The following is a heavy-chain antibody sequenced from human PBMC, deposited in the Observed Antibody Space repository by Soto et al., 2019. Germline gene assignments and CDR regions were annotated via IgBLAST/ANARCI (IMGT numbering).Heavy chain of an antibody. CDR1: GGSFSGYY. V-gene: IGHV4-34*01. J-gene: IGHJ4*02. D-gene: IGHD2-2*01. CDR3: AVGYCSSTSCCSN. CDR2: INHSGST. Sequence: PSETLSLTCAVYGGSFSGYYWSWIRQPPGKGLEWIGEINHSGSTNYNPSLKSRVTISVDTSKNQFSLKLSSVTAADTAVYYCAVGYCSSTSCCSNWGQGTLVTVSS.